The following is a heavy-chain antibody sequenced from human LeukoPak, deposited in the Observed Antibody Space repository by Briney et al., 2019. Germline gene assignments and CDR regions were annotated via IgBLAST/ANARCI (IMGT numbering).Heavy chain of an antibody. Sequence: PGGSLRLSCAASGFTISSNYMGWVRQAQGKGLEWVSVIYSGGSTYYADSVKGRFTISRDNSKNTLYLQMNSLRAEDTAVYYCARVVAGTGVPDYWGQGTLVTVSS. V-gene: IGHV3-53*01. J-gene: IGHJ4*02. D-gene: IGHD6-19*01. CDR3: ARVVAGTGVPDY. CDR2: IYSGGST. CDR1: GFTISSNY.